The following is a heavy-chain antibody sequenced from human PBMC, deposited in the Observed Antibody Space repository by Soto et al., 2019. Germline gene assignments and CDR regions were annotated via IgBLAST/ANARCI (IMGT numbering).Heavy chain of an antibody. CDR1: GFTFSSYA. CDR2: ISGSGGST. D-gene: IGHD2-15*01. J-gene: IGHJ6*02. Sequence: PGGSLRLSCAASGFTFSSYAMSWVRQAPGKGLEWVPAISGSGGSTYYADSVKGRFTISRDNSKNTLYLQMNSLRAEDTAVYYCAKDGGPKGYYYYGMDVWGQGTTVTVSS. V-gene: IGHV3-23*01. CDR3: AKDGGPKGYYYYGMDV.